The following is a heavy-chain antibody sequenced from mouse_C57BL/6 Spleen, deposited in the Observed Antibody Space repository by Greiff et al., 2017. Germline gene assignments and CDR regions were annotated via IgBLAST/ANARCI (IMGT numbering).Heavy chain of an antibody. CDR1: GFSLTSYG. D-gene: IGHD2-3*01. Sequence: VMLVESGPGLVQPSPSLSITCTVSGFSLTSYGVHWVRQSPGKGLEWLGVIWRGGSTDYNAAFMSRLSITKDNSKSQVFFKMNSLQADDTAIYYCAKTIYDGYYGDAMDYWGQGTSVTVSS. V-gene: IGHV2-5*01. J-gene: IGHJ4*01. CDR3: AKTIYDGYYGDAMDY. CDR2: IWRGGST.